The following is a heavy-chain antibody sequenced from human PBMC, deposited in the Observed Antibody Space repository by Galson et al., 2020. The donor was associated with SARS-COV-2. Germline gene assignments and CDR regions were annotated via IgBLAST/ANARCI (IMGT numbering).Heavy chain of an antibody. CDR3: GRLSGG. J-gene: IGHJ4*02. CDR1: GFNFSHSW. V-gene: IGHV3-74*01. CDR2: INSDGTST. Sequence: SCAASGFNFSHSWMDWVRQAPGEGLMWVSGINSDGTSTRYVDSVKGRFTISRDNAKNTLYLEMSSLRAEDTAVYYCGRLSGGWGQGTLVTVSS.